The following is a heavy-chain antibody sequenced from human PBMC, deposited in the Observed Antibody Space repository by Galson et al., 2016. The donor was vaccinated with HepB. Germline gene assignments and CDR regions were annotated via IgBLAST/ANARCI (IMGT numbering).Heavy chain of an antibody. D-gene: IGHD1-1*01. CDR3: ASDLRTTSGFDY. V-gene: IGHV3-33*01. Sequence: SLRLSCAASGLTFSSSGMHWVRQAPGKGLEWVAIIWFDGSKKYYADSVKGRIAISRDNSKNTLSLQMNSLRAEDTAVYYCASDLRTTSGFDYWGQGTLVTVSS. CDR2: IWFDGSKK. CDR1: GLTFSSSG. J-gene: IGHJ4*02.